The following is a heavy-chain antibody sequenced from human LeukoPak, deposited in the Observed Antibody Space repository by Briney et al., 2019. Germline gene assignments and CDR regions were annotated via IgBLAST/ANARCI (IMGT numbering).Heavy chain of an antibody. D-gene: IGHD2-21*02. CDR3: VREDTPATANY. CDR1: GFNFANHA. Sequence: SGGSLLLSCAASGFNFANHAMSWVRQPPGKGLEWGSAISGGGDITYYAGSVTGRFTISRDNSKDTLFLQMHSLRPGDTAVYYCVREDTPATANYWGQGTLVTISS. J-gene: IGHJ4*02. CDR2: ISGGGDIT. V-gene: IGHV3-23*01.